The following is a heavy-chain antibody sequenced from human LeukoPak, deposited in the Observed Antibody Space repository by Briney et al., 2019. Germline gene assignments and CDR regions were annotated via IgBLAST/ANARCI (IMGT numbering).Heavy chain of an antibody. CDR1: GFTFSDYY. D-gene: IGHD2-8*01. CDR2: ISSSSSYT. CDR3: AREPQYCTNDVCTYYGMDV. Sequence: GGSLRLSCAASGFTFSDYYMSWIRQAPGKGLEWVSYISSSSSYTNYADSVKGRFTISRDNAKNTLYLQMNSLRAEDTAVYYCAREPQYCTNDVCTYYGMDVWGQGTTVTVSS. V-gene: IGHV3-11*06. J-gene: IGHJ6*02.